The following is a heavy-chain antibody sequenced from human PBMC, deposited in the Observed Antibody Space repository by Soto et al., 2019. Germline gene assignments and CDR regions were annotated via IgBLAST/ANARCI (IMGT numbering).Heavy chain of an antibody. V-gene: IGHV4-30-2*01. CDR3: ASVPDY. CDR2: IYHSGST. Sequence: PSETLSLTCAVSGGSIISGGYSWSWIRQPPVKCLWWIWYIYHSGSTYYNPSLNIRFTISIYSSNNQFSLNLSSVTAADTAVYYFASVPDYWGQGIQVTVSS. CDR1: GGSIISGGYS. D-gene: IGHD2-2*01. J-gene: IGHJ4*02.